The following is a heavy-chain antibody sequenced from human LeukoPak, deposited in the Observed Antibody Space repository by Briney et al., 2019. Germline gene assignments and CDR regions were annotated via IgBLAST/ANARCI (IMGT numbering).Heavy chain of an antibody. CDR1: GFTVSTFA. CDR2: IFPSGGEI. CDR3: ATYRQVLLPFES. V-gene: IGHV3-23*01. D-gene: IGHD2-8*02. J-gene: IGHJ4*02. Sequence: GGSLRLSCAASGFTVSTFAMIWVRQPPGKGLEWVSSIFPSGGEIHYADAVRGRFTISRDNSKSTLSLQMNSLRAEDTAIYYCATYRQVLLPFESWGQGTLVTVSS.